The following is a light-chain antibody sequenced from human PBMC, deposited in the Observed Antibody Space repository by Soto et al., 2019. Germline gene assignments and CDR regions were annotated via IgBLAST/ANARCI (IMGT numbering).Light chain of an antibody. V-gene: IGKV1-5*03. CDR2: KAS. J-gene: IGKJ1*01. Sequence: DIQMTQSPSTLSGSVGDRVTITCRASQTISSWLAWYQQKPGKAPKLLIYKASTLKSGVPSRFSGSGSETEFTLTISSLQPDDFATYYCQHYNSYWTFGQGTKVDIK. CDR3: QHYNSYWT. CDR1: QTISSW.